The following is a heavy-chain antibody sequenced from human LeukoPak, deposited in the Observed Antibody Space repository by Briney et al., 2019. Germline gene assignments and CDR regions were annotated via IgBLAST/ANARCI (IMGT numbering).Heavy chain of an antibody. CDR1: GFTFSSYA. D-gene: IGHD6-6*01. CDR2: LSGSGGST. Sequence: GRSLRLSCAASGFTFSSYAMSWVRQAPGKGLEWVSALSGSGGSTYYADSVKGRFTISRDNSKNTLYLQMNSLRAEDTAVYYCAKEVDSSSSYEDYWGQGTLVTVCS. V-gene: IGHV3-23*01. J-gene: IGHJ4*02. CDR3: AKEVDSSSSYEDY.